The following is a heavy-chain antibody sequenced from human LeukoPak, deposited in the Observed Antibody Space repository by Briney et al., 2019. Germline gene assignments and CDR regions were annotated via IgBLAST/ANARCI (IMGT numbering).Heavy chain of an antibody. CDR2: VSATGYTT. Sequence: PGGSLRLSCVVSGFTLPYGMSWVRQAPGKGLEWVSYVSATGYTTSYADSVKGRFTISRDNSKNTLYLQMNSLRAEDTAVYYCAKYYYDSSGPRGFDYWGQGTLVTVSS. CDR1: GFTLPYG. V-gene: IGHV3-23*01. CDR3: AKYYYDSSGPRGFDY. J-gene: IGHJ4*02. D-gene: IGHD3-22*01.